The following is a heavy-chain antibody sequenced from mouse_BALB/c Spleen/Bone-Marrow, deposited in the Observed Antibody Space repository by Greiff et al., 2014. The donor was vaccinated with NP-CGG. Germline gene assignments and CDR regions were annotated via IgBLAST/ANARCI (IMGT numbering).Heavy chain of an antibody. J-gene: IGHJ2*01. CDR2: IYPGNVDT. Sequence: QVQLQQSGPELVKPGTSVRISCKPSGYTFTSYYIHWVKQRPGQGLEWIGWIYPGNVDTKYNEKFKGKATLTADKSSSTAYMQLSSLTSEDSAVYFCARETRYGNYVVYFDYWGQGTTLTVSS. CDR1: GYTFTSYY. V-gene: IGHV1S56*01. CDR3: ARETRYGNYVVYFDY. D-gene: IGHD2-10*02.